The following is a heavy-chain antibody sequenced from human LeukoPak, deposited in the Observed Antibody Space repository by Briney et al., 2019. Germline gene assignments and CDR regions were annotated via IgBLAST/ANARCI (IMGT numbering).Heavy chain of an antibody. CDR2: ISGSGGST. CDR1: GFTFSSYA. J-gene: IGHJ5*02. V-gene: IGHV3-23*01. CDR3: AKAGSSSWYCWFDP. Sequence: WGSLRLSCAASGFTFSSYAMSWVRQAPGKGLEWVSAISGSGGSTYYADSVKGRFTISRDNSKNTLYLQMNSLRAEDTAVYYCAKAGSSSWYCWFDPWGQGTLVTVSS. D-gene: IGHD6-13*01.